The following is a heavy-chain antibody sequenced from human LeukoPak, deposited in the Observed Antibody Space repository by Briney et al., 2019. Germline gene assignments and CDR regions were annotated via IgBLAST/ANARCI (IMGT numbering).Heavy chain of an antibody. CDR2: ISFDETNE. Sequence: GGSLRLSCAASGFTFSIYGMHWVRQAPGKGLEWVAVISFDETNEYYADSMKGRFTISRGNSKNTLYLQMNSLRAEDTAVYYCAKDKSMVRGIISDYFDSWGQGTLVTVSS. CDR1: GFTFSIYG. J-gene: IGHJ4*02. D-gene: IGHD3-10*01. V-gene: IGHV3-30*18. CDR3: AKDKSMVRGIISDYFDS.